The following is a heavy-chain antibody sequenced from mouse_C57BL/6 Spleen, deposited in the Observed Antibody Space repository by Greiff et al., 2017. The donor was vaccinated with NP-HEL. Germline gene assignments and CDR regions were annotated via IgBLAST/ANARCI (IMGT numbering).Heavy chain of an antibody. J-gene: IGHJ4*01. CDR1: GYTFTSYW. D-gene: IGHD5-2*01. CDR2: IDPSDSYT. CDR3: ARNTGYAMDY. Sequence: VQLQQSGAELVKPGASVKLSCKASGYTFTSYWMQWVKQRPGQGLEWIGEIDPSDSYTNYNQKFKGKATLTVDTSSSTAYMQLSSLTSEDSAVYYCARNTGYAMDYWGQGTSVTVSS. V-gene: IGHV1-50*01.